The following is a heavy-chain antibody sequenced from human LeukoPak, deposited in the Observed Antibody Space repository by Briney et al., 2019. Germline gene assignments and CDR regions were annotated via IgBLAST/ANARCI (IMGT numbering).Heavy chain of an antibody. CDR1: GGSISSGSYY. V-gene: IGHV4-39*07. D-gene: IGHD5-18*01. Sequence: SETLSLTCTVSGGSISSGSYYWSWIRQPPGKGLEWIGEINHSGSTNYNPSLKSRVTISVDTSKNQFSLKLSSVTAADTAVYYCARGRGYSYGYHYYMDVWGKGTTVTVSS. J-gene: IGHJ6*03. CDR3: ARGRGYSYGYHYYMDV. CDR2: INHSGST.